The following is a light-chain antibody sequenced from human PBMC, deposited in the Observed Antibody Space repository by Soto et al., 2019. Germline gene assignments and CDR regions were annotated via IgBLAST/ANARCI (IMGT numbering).Light chain of an antibody. J-gene: IGKJ1*01. Sequence: TQSPGTLSLSPGERATLSCRAVQSVTSTYMAWYQQKPGQAPRLLIYGASSRATGIPDRFSGSGSGTDFTLTISSLQSEDFAVYYCQQYGSSPTWTFGQGTKVDIK. V-gene: IGKV3-20*01. CDR3: QQYGSSPTWT. CDR2: GAS. CDR1: QSVTSTY.